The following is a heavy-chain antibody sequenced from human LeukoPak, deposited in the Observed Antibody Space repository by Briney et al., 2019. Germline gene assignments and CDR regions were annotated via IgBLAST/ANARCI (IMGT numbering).Heavy chain of an antibody. D-gene: IGHD3-10*01. Sequence: GGSLRLSCAASGFTFSSYWMSWVRQAPGKGLEWVANIKQDGSEKYYVDSVKGRFTISRDNAKNSLYLQMNSLRAEDTAVYYCARGGSALGAVDYYGMDVWGQGTTVTVSS. J-gene: IGHJ6*02. CDR2: IKQDGSEK. CDR3: ARGGSALGAVDYYGMDV. V-gene: IGHV3-7*04. CDR1: GFTFSSYW.